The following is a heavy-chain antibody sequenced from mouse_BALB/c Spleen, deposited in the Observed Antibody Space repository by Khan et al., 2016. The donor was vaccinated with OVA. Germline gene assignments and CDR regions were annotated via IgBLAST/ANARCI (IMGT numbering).Heavy chain of an antibody. V-gene: IGHV1-4*01. Sequence: VQLQQSGAELARPGASVKMSCKASGYTFTSYTIHWIKKRPGQGLEWIGYINPSNGYTNYNQKFKDKATLTKDKSSTTAYLQLSSLTSYDSAVYNCVRDGAYHRNDGWFAYWGQGTLVTVSA. CDR3: VRDGAYHRNDGWFAY. CDR1: GYTFTSYT. J-gene: IGHJ3*01. CDR2: INPSNGYT. D-gene: IGHD2-14*01.